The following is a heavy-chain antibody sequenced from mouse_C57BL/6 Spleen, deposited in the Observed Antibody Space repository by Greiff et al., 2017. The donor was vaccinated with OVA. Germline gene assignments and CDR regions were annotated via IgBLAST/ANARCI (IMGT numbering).Heavy chain of an antibody. V-gene: IGHV10-1*01. J-gene: IGHJ3*01. D-gene: IGHD2-1*01. CDR2: IRSKSNNYAT. CDR3: VREIYSPLLAY. Sequence: EVKLLESGGGLVQPKGSLKLSCAASGFSFNTYAMNWVRQAPGKGLEWVARIRSKSNNYATYYADSVKDRFTISRVDSESMLYLQMNNLKTEDTAMYYCVREIYSPLLAYWGQGTLVTVSA. CDR1: GFSFNTYA.